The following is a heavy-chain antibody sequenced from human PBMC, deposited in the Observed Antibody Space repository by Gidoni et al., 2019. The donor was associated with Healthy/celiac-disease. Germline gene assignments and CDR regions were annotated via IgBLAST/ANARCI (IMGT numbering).Heavy chain of an antibody. CDR1: GFTFDDYA. J-gene: IGHJ4*02. V-gene: IGHV3-9*01. CDR3: AKDKMSSGWYGWGGYFDY. Sequence: EVQLVESGGGLVQPGRSLRLSCAASGFTFDDYAMHWVRQAPGKGLEWVSGISWNSGSIGYADSVKGRFTISRDNAKNSLYLQMNSLRAEDTALYYCAKDKMSSGWYGWGGYFDYWGQGTLVTVSS. D-gene: IGHD6-19*01. CDR2: ISWNSGSI.